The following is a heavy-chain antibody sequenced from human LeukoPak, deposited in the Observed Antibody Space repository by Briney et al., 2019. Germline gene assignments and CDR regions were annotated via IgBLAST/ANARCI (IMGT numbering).Heavy chain of an antibody. CDR2: TYYRSKWFN. CDR1: GDSVSSNSTA. Sequence: SQTLSLTCAISGDSVSSNSTAWNWIKRSPSRGLEWLGRTYYRSKWFNAYAVSVKSRITINPDTAKNQFSLQLDSVTPEDTAVYYCARGGGAFDIWGQGTMVTVSS. J-gene: IGHJ3*02. V-gene: IGHV6-1*01. CDR3: ARGGGAFDI.